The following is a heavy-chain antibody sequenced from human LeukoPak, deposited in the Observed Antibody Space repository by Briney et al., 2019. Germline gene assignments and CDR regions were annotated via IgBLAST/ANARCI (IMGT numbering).Heavy chain of an antibody. Sequence: RGSLRLSCAASGFTFSSYAMSWVRQAPGKGLEWVSAISGSGGSTYYADSVKGRFTISRDNSKNTLYLQMNSLRAEDTAVYYCTDRGYSSSWYSNYWGQGTLVTVSS. CDR1: GFTFSSYA. D-gene: IGHD6-13*01. V-gene: IGHV3-23*01. CDR3: TDRGYSSSWYSNY. J-gene: IGHJ4*02. CDR2: ISGSGGST.